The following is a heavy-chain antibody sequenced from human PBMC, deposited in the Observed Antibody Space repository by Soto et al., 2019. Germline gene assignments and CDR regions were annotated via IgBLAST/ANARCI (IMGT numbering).Heavy chain of an antibody. CDR3: ARGAYDSSGYYGYYFDY. CDR1: GGSISSYY. J-gene: IGHJ4*02. V-gene: IGHV4-59*01. Sequence: SETLSLTCTVSGGSISSYYWSWIRQPPGKGLEWIGYIYYSGSTNYNPSLRSRVTISVDTSKNQFSLKLSSVTAADTAVYYCARGAYDSSGYYGYYFDYWGQGTLVPVSS. CDR2: IYYSGST. D-gene: IGHD3-22*01.